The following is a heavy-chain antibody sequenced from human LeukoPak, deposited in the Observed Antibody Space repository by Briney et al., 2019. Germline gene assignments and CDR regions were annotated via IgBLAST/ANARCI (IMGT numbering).Heavy chain of an antibody. Sequence: VASVKVSCKASGYTFTGYYMHWVRQAPGQGLEWMGWINPNSGGTNYAQKFQGRVTMTRDTSISTAYMELSRLRSDDTAVYYCAREPPFSSGWYDYWGQGTLVTVSS. CDR3: AREPPFSSGWYDY. CDR2: INPNSGGT. V-gene: IGHV1-2*02. D-gene: IGHD6-19*01. J-gene: IGHJ4*02. CDR1: GYTFTGYY.